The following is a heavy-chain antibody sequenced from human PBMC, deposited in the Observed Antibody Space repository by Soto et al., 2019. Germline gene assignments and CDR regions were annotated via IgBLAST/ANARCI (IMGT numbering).Heavy chain of an antibody. J-gene: IGHJ2*01. Sequence: QVQLVQSGAEVKKPGASVKVSCKASGYTFTSYAMHWVRQAPGQRLEWMGWINAGNGNTKYSQKFQGRVTITRDTSASTAYMELSSLRSEEKAVDYCARGGSLYWYFDLGGRGTLVPVSS. CDR2: INAGNGNT. CDR1: GYTFTSYA. V-gene: IGHV1-3*01. D-gene: IGHD1-26*01. CDR3: ARGGSLYWYFDL.